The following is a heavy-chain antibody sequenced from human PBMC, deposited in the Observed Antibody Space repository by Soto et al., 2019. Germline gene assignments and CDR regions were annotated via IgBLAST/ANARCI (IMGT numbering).Heavy chain of an antibody. CDR2: IYYSGST. D-gene: IGHD6-6*01. Sequence: PSETLSLTCAVSGGSISSSNWWSWVRQPPGKGLEWIGYIYYSGSTNYNPSLKSRVTISVDTSKNQFSLKLSSVTAADTAVYYCAKLLAARGWHDPWGQGTLVNVSS. CDR1: GGSISSSNW. J-gene: IGHJ5*02. V-gene: IGHV4-4*02. CDR3: AKLLAARGWHDP.